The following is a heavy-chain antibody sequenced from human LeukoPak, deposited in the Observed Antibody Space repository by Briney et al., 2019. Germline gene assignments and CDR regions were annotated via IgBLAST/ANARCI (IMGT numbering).Heavy chain of an antibody. V-gene: IGHV4-4*07. D-gene: IGHD6-19*01. CDR3: ARHVEVAVAAYFDY. J-gene: IGHJ4*02. CDR1: GGSISSYY. Sequence: KSSETLSLTCTVSGGSISSYYWSWIRQPAGKGLEWIGRIYTSRSTNYNPSLKSRVTISVDTSKNQFSLKLSSVTAADTAVYYCARHVEVAVAAYFDYWGQGTLVTVSS. CDR2: IYTSRST.